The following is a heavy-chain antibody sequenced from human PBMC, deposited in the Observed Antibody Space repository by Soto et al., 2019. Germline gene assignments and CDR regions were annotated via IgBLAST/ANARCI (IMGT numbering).Heavy chain of an antibody. CDR1: GGSISSYY. V-gene: IGHV4-59*01. D-gene: IGHD6-13*01. J-gene: IGHJ5*02. Sequence: SETLSLTCTVSGGSISSYYWSWIRQPPGKGLEWIGYIYYSGSTNYNPSLKSRVTISVDTSKNQFSLKLSSVTAADTAVYYCARGQAAAGPARNWFDPWGQGTLVTVSS. CDR2: IYYSGST. CDR3: ARGQAAAGPARNWFDP.